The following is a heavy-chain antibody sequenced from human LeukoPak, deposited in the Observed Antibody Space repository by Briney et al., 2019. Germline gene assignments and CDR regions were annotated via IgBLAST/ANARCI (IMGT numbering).Heavy chain of an antibody. Sequence: SETLSLTCTVSGGSISSYYWSWIQQPPGKGLEWIGYIYYSGSTNYNPSLKSRVTISVDTSKNQFSLKLSSVTAADTAVYYCARRYDFFAMDVWGKGTTVTVSS. D-gene: IGHD3-3*01. V-gene: IGHV4-59*01. CDR3: ARRYDFFAMDV. CDR2: IYYSGST. J-gene: IGHJ6*03. CDR1: GGSISSYY.